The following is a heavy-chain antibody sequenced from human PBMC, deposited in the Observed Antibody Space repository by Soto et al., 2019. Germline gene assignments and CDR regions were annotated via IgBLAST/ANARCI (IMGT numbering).Heavy chain of an antibody. V-gene: IGHV4-59*01. J-gene: IGHJ4*02. D-gene: IGHD3-22*01. CDR2: IYYSGST. CDR3: ARVAWDYYDSSGYFDY. Sequence: LSLTCTVSGGSISSYYWSWIRQPPGKGLEWIGYIYYSGSTNYNPSLKSRVTISVDTSKNQFSLKLSSVTAADTAVYYCARVAWDYYDSSGYFDYWGQGTLVTVSS. CDR1: GGSISSYY.